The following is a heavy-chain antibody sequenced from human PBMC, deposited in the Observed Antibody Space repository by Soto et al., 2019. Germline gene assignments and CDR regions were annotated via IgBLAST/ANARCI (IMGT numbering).Heavy chain of an antibody. CDR1: GGSISSYY. CDR3: ARETSNAAAAQTAFDY. Sequence: QVQLQESGPGLVKPSETLSLTCTVSGGSISSYYWSWIRQPAGKGLEWIGRIYTSGSTNYNPSLKSRVTMSVDTSNNQSSLKLSSVTAADTAVYYCARETSNAAAAQTAFDYWGQGTLVTVSS. D-gene: IGHD6-13*01. CDR2: IYTSGST. V-gene: IGHV4-4*07. J-gene: IGHJ4*02.